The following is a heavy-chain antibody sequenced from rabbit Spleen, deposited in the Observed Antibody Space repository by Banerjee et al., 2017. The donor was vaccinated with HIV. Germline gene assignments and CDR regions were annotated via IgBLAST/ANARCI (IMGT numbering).Heavy chain of an antibody. CDR1: GFSFSSNAW. J-gene: IGHJ4*01. V-gene: IGHV1S40*01. Sequence: QSLEESGGDLVKPGASLILTCSACGFSFSSNAWISWVRQAPGKGLEWIGYIDPVFGTTYYASWATGRFTISKTSSTTVTLQMTSLTAADTATYFCARENSGIVGYDLWGPGTLVTVS. CDR3: ARENSGIVGYDL. D-gene: IGHD6-1*01. CDR2: IDPVFGTT.